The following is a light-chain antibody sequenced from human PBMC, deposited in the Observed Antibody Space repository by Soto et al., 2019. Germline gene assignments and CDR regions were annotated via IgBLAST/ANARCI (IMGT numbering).Light chain of an antibody. CDR3: QQFNNYPLT. CDR1: QGVSSS. Sequence: AIQLPQSPSSLSASVGDRVTITCRASQGVSSSLAWYQQKPGTAPKLLIYDASDLETGVPSRFSGSGSGTDFTLTISSLQPADFATYYGQQFNNYPLTFGQGTRLEIK. J-gene: IGKJ5*01. V-gene: IGKV1D-13*01. CDR2: DAS.